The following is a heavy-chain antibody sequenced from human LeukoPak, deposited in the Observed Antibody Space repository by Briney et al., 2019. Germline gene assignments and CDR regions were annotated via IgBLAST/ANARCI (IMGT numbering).Heavy chain of an antibody. CDR3: ARFPIAVVPAADY. V-gene: IGHV4-59*08. CDR2: IYYSGST. D-gene: IGHD2-2*01. Sequence: SETLSLTCTVSGGSISSYYWSWIRQPPGKGLEWIGYIYYSGSTNYNPSLKSRVTISVDTPKNQFSLKLSSVTAADTAVYYCARFPIAVVPAADYWGQGTLVTVSS. CDR1: GGSISSYY. J-gene: IGHJ4*02.